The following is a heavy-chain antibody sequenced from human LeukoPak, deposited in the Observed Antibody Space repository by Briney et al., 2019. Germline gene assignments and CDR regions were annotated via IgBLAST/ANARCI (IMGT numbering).Heavy chain of an antibody. J-gene: IGHJ4*02. V-gene: IGHV3-21*01. Sequence: GRSLKLSCVASGFTFKSYGMHWVRQAPGKGLEWVSSISSSSSYIYYADSVKGRFTISRDNAKNSLYLQMNSLRAEDTAVYYCGRDRGYSTDLRVGYYFDYWGQGTLVTVSS. D-gene: IGHD2-8*02. CDR3: GRDRGYSTDLRVGYYFDY. CDR2: ISSSSSYI. CDR1: GFTFKSYG.